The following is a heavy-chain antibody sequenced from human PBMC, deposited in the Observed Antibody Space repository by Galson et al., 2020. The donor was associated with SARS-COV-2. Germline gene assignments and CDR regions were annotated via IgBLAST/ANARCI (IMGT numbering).Heavy chain of an antibody. CDR1: GYTFTNYD. CDR2: MNPKTGNT. V-gene: IGHV1-8*01. Sequence: ASVKVSCKASGYTFTNYDINWVRQATGQGLEWMGWMNPKTGNTGYVQKFQGRVTMTRDTSRSTAYMELTSLKSEDTAIYYCARVWERGFSYGNWFDPWGQGTRVTVSS. CDR3: ARVWERGFSYGNWFDP. J-gene: IGHJ5*02. D-gene: IGHD5-18*01.